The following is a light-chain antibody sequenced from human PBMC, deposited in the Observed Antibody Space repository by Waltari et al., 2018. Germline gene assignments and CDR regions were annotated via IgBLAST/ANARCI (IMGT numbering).Light chain of an antibody. Sequence: QSALTQPASVSGSPGQSITISCTGTISDVGNYNLVSWYQQHPGKAPKLIIYEVSQRPSGVSNRFSGSKSGTTASLTISGLQAEDEADFYCCSYAGSGSSVVFGGGTKLTVL. CDR3: CSYAGSGSSVV. CDR1: ISDVGNYNL. V-gene: IGLV2-23*02. J-gene: IGLJ2*01. CDR2: EVS.